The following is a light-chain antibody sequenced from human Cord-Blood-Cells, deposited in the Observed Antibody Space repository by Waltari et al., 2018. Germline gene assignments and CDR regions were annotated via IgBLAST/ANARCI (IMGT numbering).Light chain of an antibody. CDR3: QQSYSTLT. Sequence: DIQMTQSPSSLSASVGDRVTITCRASQSISSYLNWYQQKPGKAPKLLIYAASSLQSWVPSRFRGSGSVTDFTLTISSLQPEDFATYYCQQSYSTLTFGGGTKVEIK. V-gene: IGKV1-39*01. CDR2: AAS. CDR1: QSISSY. J-gene: IGKJ4*01.